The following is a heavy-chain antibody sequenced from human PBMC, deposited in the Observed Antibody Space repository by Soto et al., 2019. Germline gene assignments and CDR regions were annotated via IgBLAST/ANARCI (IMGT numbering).Heavy chain of an antibody. D-gene: IGHD3-3*01. CDR1: GGTFSSYA. J-gene: IGHJ6*02. CDR3: ARGGPYYDFWSGSIYYYYGMDV. CDR2: FILIFGTA. V-gene: IGHV1-69*13. Sequence: ASVKVSCKASGGTFSSYAISWVRQAPGQGLEWMGGFILIFGTANYAQKFQGRVTITADESTSTAYMELSSLRSEDTAVYYCARGGPYYDFWSGSIYYYYGMDVWGQGTTVTVSS.